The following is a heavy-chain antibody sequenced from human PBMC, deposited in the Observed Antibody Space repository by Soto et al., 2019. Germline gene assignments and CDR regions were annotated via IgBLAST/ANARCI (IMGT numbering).Heavy chain of an antibody. J-gene: IGHJ6*02. CDR2: MKQDGSEK. Sequence: GGSLRLSCAAAGFTFSNYWMSWVRQTPGKRLEWVANMKQDGSEKYYVDSVKGRFTISRDNAKNSLYLQMNSLRAEDTAVYYCARDGYDILTGYHIGGMDVWGQGTTVTVSS. D-gene: IGHD3-9*01. CDR3: ARDGYDILTGYHIGGMDV. CDR1: GFTFSNYW. V-gene: IGHV3-7*01.